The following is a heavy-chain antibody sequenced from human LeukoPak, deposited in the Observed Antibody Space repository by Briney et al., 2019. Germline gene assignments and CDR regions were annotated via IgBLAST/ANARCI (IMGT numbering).Heavy chain of an antibody. CDR3: ARDGASGSYSDY. CDR2: ISSSSSYI. Sequence: PGGSLRLSCAASGFTFSSYSMNWVRQAPGKGLEWVSSISSSSSYIYYADSVKGRFTISRDNAKNSLYLQMNSLRAEDTAVYYCARDGASGSYSDYWGQGTLVPVSS. D-gene: IGHD1-26*01. V-gene: IGHV3-21*01. J-gene: IGHJ4*02. CDR1: GFTFSSYS.